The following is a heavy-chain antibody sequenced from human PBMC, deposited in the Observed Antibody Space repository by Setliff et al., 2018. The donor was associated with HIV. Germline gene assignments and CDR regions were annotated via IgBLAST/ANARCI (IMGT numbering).Heavy chain of an antibody. Sequence: GASVKVSCKASGYTFRGYNIHWIRQAPGQSLEWVGWINGDNGNTLYSKGFQGRVTMTTDTSTSTAYMELRSLRSDDTAVYYCARCLKDIVVVPYAGGGMDVWGKGTTVTVSS. CDR3: ARCLKDIVVVPYAGGGMDV. CDR1: GYTFRGYN. J-gene: IGHJ6*03. V-gene: IGHV1-3*01. D-gene: IGHD2-2*01. CDR2: INGDNGNT.